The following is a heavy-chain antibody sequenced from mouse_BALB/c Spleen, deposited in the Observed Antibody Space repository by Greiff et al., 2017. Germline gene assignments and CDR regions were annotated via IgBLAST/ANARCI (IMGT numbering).Heavy chain of an antibody. D-gene: IGHD2-12*01. J-gene: IGHJ2*01. V-gene: IGHV5-12-2*01. CDR3: AGHTVYYRYFDY. CDR2: ISNGGGST. Sequence: EVQLVESGGGLVQPGGSLKLSCAASGFTFSSYTMSWVRQTPEKRLEWVAYISNGGGSTYYPDTVKGRFTISRDNAKTTLYLQMRSLKSEDTAMYYCAGHTVYYRYFDYWGQGTTLTVSS. CDR1: GFTFSSYT.